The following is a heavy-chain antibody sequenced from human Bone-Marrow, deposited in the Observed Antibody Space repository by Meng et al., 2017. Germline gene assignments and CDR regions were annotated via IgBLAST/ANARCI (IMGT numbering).Heavy chain of an antibody. CDR3: AREGLPEGYYGMDV. Sequence: SVKVSCKASGGTFSSYAISWVRQAPGQGLEWMGGIIHIFGTANYAQKFQGRVTITTDESTSTAYMELSSLRSEDTAVYYCAREGLPEGYYGMDVWGQGTTVTVSS. J-gene: IGHJ6*02. V-gene: IGHV1-69*05. D-gene: IGHD2-15*01. CDR1: GGTFSSYA. CDR2: IIHIFGTA.